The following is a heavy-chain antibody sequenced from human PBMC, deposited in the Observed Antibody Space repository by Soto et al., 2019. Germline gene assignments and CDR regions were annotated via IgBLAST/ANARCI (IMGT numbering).Heavy chain of an antibody. J-gene: IGHJ5*02. CDR3: ARLGYCSGGSCYWWFDP. CDR1: GGSISSSSYY. V-gene: IGHV4-39*01. CDR2: IYYSGST. D-gene: IGHD2-15*01. Sequence: SETLSLTCTVSGGSISSSSYYWGWIRQPPGKGLEWIGNIYYSGSTYYNPSLRSRVTISVDTSKNQFSLKLSSVTAADTAVYYCARLGYCSGGSCYWWFDPWGQGTLVTVS.